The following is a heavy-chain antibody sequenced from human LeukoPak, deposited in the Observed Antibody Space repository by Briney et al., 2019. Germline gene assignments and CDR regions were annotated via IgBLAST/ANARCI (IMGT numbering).Heavy chain of an antibody. J-gene: IGHJ4*02. Sequence: GGSLRLSCTASGFTFSSYSMNWVRQAPGKGLEWVSSIISSSSYIYYADSVKGRVTISRDNSKNSLYLQMNSLRAEDTAVYYCARVSRYYDSSGYYFAYWGQGTLVTVSS. V-gene: IGHV3-21*01. CDR2: IISSSSYI. CDR3: ARVSRYYDSSGYYFAY. CDR1: GFTFSSYS. D-gene: IGHD3-22*01.